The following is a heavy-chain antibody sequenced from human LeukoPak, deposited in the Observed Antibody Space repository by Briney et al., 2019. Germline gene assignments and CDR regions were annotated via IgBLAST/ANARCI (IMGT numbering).Heavy chain of an antibody. CDR1: GFPVDSNY. CDR2: LYEDGRI. J-gene: IGHJ4*02. CDR3: ARGGGYYPIDY. D-gene: IGHD2-15*01. Sequence: GSLRLSCAASGFPVDSNYMNWVRQAPGKGLEWVSVLYEDGRIYYADSVKGRFTISGDTSKNILSLQLNGLRAEDTAVYYCARGGGYYPIDYWGQGTLVTVSS. V-gene: IGHV3-53*01.